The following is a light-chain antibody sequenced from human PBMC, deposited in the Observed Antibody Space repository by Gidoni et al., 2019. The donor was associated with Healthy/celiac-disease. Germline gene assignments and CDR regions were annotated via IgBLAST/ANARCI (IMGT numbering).Light chain of an antibody. CDR3: QQSYSTPLT. J-gene: IGKJ4*01. CDR2: AAS. Sequence: DIQMTQSPSSLSASVGDRVTITCRASQSISSYLNWYQQKPGKAPKLLIYAASSLQSGVPSRFSGSGSGTGFTLTISSLQPEDCATYYCQQSYSTPLTFGGGTKVEIK. V-gene: IGKV1-39*01. CDR1: QSISSY.